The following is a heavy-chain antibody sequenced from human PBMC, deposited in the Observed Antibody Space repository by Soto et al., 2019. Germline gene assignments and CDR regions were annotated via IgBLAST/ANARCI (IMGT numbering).Heavy chain of an antibody. D-gene: IGHD6-19*01. J-gene: IGHJ4*02. V-gene: IGHV4-39*01. CDR1: GASTSSGSYF. CDR2: RHFTGTT. CDR3: ARHRGSGLTTHFDY. Sequence: SETLSLTCTVSGASTSSGSYFWGWIRQPPGKGLEWVGTRHFTGTTYSNPSLKSRVTISVDTSKNQFSLKLSSVTAADTAVYYCARHRGSGLTTHFDYWGQGTLVTVSS.